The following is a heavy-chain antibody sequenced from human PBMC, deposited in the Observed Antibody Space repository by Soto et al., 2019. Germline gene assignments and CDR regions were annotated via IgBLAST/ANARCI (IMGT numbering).Heavy chain of an antibody. CDR2: IYYTGST. CDR1: GGSISSSSYY. D-gene: IGHD5-18*01. Sequence: QLQLQESGPGLVKPSETLSLTCTVSGGSISSSSYYWGWIRQPPGKGLEWIGSIYYTGSTYYNPSLKSRVTLSVDTSKNQFSLKLSSVTAADTAVYYCARHGTAMVMSLRYYYGMDVWGQGTTVTVSS. J-gene: IGHJ6*02. V-gene: IGHV4-39*01. CDR3: ARHGTAMVMSLRYYYGMDV.